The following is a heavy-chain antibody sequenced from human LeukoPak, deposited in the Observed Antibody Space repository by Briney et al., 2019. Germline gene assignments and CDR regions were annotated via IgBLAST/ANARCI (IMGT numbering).Heavy chain of an antibody. V-gene: IGHV4-61*02. D-gene: IGHD3-10*01. CDR2: IYTSGST. CDR3: ARDGYYYGSGSYD. J-gene: IGHJ4*02. Sequence: SETLSLTCTVSGASISSGSYYWSWIRQPAGTGLEWIGRIYTSGSTNYNPSLKSRLTISVDTSKNQFSRKLSSVPAADTAAYYCARDGYYYGSGSYDWGQGTLVTVSS. CDR1: GASISSGSYY.